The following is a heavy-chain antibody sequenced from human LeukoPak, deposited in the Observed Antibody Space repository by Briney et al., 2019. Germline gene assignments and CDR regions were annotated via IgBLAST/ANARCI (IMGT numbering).Heavy chain of an antibody. J-gene: IGHJ4*02. CDR2: ISWNSGSI. Sequence: GGSLRLSCAASGFTFDDYAMHWVRQAPGKGLEWVSGISWNSGSIHYADSVKGRFTISRDNAKNSLYLQMNSLRAEDMALYYCAKDRGYSYGNGVDYWGQGTLVTVSS. CDR3: AKDRGYSYGNGVDY. D-gene: IGHD5-18*01. CDR1: GFTFDDYA. V-gene: IGHV3-9*03.